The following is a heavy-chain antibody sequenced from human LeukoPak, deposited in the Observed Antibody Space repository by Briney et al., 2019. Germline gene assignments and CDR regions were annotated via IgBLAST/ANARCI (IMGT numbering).Heavy chain of an antibody. CDR3: ARDNGWYQPLPDAFDI. D-gene: IGHD2-2*01. Sequence: GGSLRLSCAASGFTFSSYAMSWVRQAPGKGLEWVSAISGSGGSTYYADSVKGRFTISRDNAKNSLYLQMNSLRAEDTAVYYCARDNGWYQPLPDAFDIWGQGTMVTVSS. J-gene: IGHJ3*02. V-gene: IGHV3-23*01. CDR1: GFTFSSYA. CDR2: ISGSGGST.